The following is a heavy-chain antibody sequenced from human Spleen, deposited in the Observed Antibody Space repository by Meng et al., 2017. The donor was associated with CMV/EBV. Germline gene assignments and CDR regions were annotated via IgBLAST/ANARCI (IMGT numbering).Heavy chain of an antibody. V-gene: IGHV3-74*01. Sequence: GESLKISCAASGFTFSSFWMHWVRQVPGKGLVWVSHINSDGSSTTYADSVKGRFTISRDNAKNSLYLQMNSLRAEDTAVYYCARDRNYYDSSGYPPAGYWGQGTLVTVS. D-gene: IGHD3-22*01. CDR1: GFTFSSFW. J-gene: IGHJ4*02. CDR2: INSDGSST. CDR3: ARDRNYYDSSGYPPAGY.